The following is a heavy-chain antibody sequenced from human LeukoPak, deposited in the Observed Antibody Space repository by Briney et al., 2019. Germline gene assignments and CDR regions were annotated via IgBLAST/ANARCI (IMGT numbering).Heavy chain of an antibody. D-gene: IGHD2-15*01. V-gene: IGHV3-23*01. CDR2: ISGVGDST. CDR3: AKRADGCSGVSCYYYYMDV. J-gene: IGHJ6*03. Sequence: GGSLRLSCAASGFTFSNYAMNWVRQAPGKGLERVSTISGVGDSTYYAESVKGRFTMSRDNSKNTVYLQMNSLRVEDTAIYYCAKRADGCSGVSCYYYYMDVWGKGTTVTVSS. CDR1: GFTFSNYA.